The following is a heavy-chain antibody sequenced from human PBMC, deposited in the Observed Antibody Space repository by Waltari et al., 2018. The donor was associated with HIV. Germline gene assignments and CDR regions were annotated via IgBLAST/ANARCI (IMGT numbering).Heavy chain of an antibody. CDR2: MYPVCGYE. J-gene: IGHJ4*01. CDR3: GRVAYSSSCTPPFDY. CDR1: EYTFTSYY. D-gene: IGHD6-13*01. V-gene: IGHV1-46*01. Sequence: QVQLVQSGAEVKKPGASVRVSCKASEYTFTSYYTHWVGQAHGQGLEWMGIMYPVCGYESYAKKFLCRFTMARVWSTSTVDLGLSSLRSDDAAVYYWGRVAYSSSCTPPFDYWSQGTRGNVSS.